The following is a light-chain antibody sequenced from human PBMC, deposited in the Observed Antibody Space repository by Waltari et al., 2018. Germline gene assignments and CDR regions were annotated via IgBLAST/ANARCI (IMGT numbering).Light chain of an antibody. V-gene: IGKV3-11*01. J-gene: IGKJ4*01. CDR2: DAS. Sequence: EIVLTQSPATLSLSPGERATLSCRASQSVSSYLAWYQQKPGQAPRLLIYDASNRATGIPARFGGSGSGTDFTLTISSLEPEDFAVYYCQQRINWPITFGGGTNVEIK. CDR3: QQRINWPIT. CDR1: QSVSSY.